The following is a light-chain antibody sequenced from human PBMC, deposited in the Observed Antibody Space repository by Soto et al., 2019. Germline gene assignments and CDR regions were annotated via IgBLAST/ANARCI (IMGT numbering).Light chain of an antibody. CDR3: QSYDISLSGHVV. CDR1: SSNIGAGYD. CDR2: GNN. V-gene: IGLV1-40*01. Sequence: QSVLTQPPSVSGAPGQRVTISCTGSSSNIGAGYDVHWYQKLPGTAPELLIYGNNNRPSGVPDRFSGSKSGTSASLAITGLQAEDEADYYCQSYDISLSGHVVFGGGTKLTVL. J-gene: IGLJ2*01.